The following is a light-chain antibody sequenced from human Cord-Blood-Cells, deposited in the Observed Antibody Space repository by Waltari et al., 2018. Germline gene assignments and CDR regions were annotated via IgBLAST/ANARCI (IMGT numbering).Light chain of an antibody. CDR3: QQSYSTPPYT. CDR1: QSISSY. V-gene: IGKV1-39*01. Sequence: DIQMTQSPSSRSPSVGSRVTSTCRASQSISSYLNWYQQKPGKAPKLLIYAASSLQSGVPSRFSGSGSGTDFTLTISSLQPEDFATYYCQQSYSTPPYTFGQGTKLEIK. CDR2: AAS. J-gene: IGKJ2*01.